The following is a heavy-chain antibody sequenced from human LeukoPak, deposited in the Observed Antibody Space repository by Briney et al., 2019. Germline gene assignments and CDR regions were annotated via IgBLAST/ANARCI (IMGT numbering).Heavy chain of an antibody. V-gene: IGHV3-9*01. CDR3: AKAHDYGDYESYFDY. J-gene: IGHJ4*02. Sequence: GGSLRLSCAASGFTFSSYWMSWVRQAPGKGLEWVSGISWNSGSIGYADSVKGRFTISRDSAKNSLYLQMNSLRAEDTALYYCAKAHDYGDYESYFDYWGQGTLVTVSS. CDR2: ISWNSGSI. CDR1: GFTFSSYW. D-gene: IGHD4-17*01.